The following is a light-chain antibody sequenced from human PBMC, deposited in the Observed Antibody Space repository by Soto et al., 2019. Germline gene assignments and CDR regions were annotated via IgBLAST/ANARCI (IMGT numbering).Light chain of an antibody. V-gene: IGKV1-39*01. CDR2: VVS. Sequence: DIQLTQSPSSLSASVGDRVTITCRASQTISRNLNWYQQKPGEAPRLLMYVVSTLQGGVPSRFSGSESGTEYTLTISSVQPDDFATYYCQQSYSIPYTFGQGTKLEI. J-gene: IGKJ2*01. CDR3: QQSYSIPYT. CDR1: QTISRN.